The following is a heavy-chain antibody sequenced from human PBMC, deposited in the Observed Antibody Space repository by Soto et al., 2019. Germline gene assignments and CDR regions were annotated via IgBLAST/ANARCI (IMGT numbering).Heavy chain of an antibody. CDR3: ARGRASGSYYLLDY. CDR1: GNTFTSYD. V-gene: IGHV1-8*01. D-gene: IGHD3-10*01. J-gene: IGHJ4*02. CDR2: INPNSGNI. Sequence: ASVKVSCKASGNTFTSYDINWVRQATGHGLEWMGWINPNSGNIGYAQKFQGRVTMTRDTAIRTAYMEVSRLRSDDTAVYYCARGRASGSYYLLDYWAQGTLVTVSS.